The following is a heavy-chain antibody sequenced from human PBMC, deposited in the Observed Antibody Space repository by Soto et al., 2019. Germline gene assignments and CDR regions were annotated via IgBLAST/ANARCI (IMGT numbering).Heavy chain of an antibody. J-gene: IGHJ4*02. V-gene: IGHV3-23*01. Sequence: LRLSCAASGFTFSSYAMSWVRQAPGKGLEWVSAISGSGGSTYYADSVKGRFTISRDNSKNTLYLQMNSLRAEDTAVYYCAKVRGSSTNRCFDYWGQGTLVTVSS. CDR1: GFTFSSYA. D-gene: IGHD6-6*01. CDR3: AKVRGSSTNRCFDY. CDR2: ISGSGGST.